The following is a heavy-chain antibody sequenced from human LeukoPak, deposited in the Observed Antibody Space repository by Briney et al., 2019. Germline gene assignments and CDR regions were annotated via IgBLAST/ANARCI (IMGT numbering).Heavy chain of an antibody. CDR1: GNSVSSISYY. CDR2: IYYSGST. CDR3: ARDKRTYYDFWSGYYTSYYYYGMDV. D-gene: IGHD3-3*01. V-gene: IGHV4-30-4*01. Sequence: SETLSLTCTVSGNSVSSISYYWSWIRQPPGKGLEWIGYIYYSGSTYYNPSLKSRVTISVDTSKNQFSLKLSSVTAADTAVYYCARDKRTYYDFWSGYYTSYYYYGMDVWGQGTTVTVSS. J-gene: IGHJ6*02.